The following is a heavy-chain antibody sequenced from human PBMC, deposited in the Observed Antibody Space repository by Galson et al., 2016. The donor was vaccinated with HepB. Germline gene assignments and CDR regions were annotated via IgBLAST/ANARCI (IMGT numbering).Heavy chain of an antibody. CDR2: ISNTGNTI. Sequence: SLRLSCAASGLPFSDSYMSWIRQAPGKGLEWISYISNTGNTIYYADSVKGRFTISRDNAKNSVYLQMNTLRGEATAVYYCATQLHLIIVPGTFDSWGQGTLVTVSS. CDR1: GLPFSDSY. D-gene: IGHD2/OR15-2a*01. V-gene: IGHV3-11*01. CDR3: ATQLHLIIVPGTFDS. J-gene: IGHJ4*02.